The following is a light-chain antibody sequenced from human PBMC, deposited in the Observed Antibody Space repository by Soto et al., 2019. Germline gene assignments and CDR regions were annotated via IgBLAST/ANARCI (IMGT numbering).Light chain of an antibody. CDR3: SSYAGSNNFV. J-gene: IGLJ1*01. Sequence: QSALTQPPSASGSPGQSVTISCSGASSVVGGYNYVSWHQQHPGKAPKLMIYEVSKRPSGVPDRFSGSKSGNTASLIVSGLQAEDEADYYSSSYAGSNNFVFGTGTKVTVL. CDR1: SSVVGGYNY. CDR2: EVS. V-gene: IGLV2-8*01.